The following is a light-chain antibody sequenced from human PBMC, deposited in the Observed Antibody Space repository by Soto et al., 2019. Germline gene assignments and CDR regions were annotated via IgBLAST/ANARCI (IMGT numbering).Light chain of an antibody. CDR3: SSYTTSAPYV. Sequence: QSVLTQPASVSGSPGQSITISCTGTSSDVGAYNFVSWYQHHPGRAPKLIIYEVTIRPSGVSNRFSGSKSGNTASLTISGLQAEDEADYHCSSYTTSAPYVFGSGTKSPS. J-gene: IGLJ1*01. V-gene: IGLV2-14*01. CDR2: EVT. CDR1: SSDVGAYNF.